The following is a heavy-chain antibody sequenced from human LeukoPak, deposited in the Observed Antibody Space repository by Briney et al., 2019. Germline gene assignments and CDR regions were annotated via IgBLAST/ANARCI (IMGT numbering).Heavy chain of an antibody. V-gene: IGHV1-46*01. CDR3: ATGLGSNDYADGLDPFDY. J-gene: IGHJ4*02. Sequence: ASVKVSCKASGYTFTSYGISWVRQAPGQGLEWVGIINPSDGYTTYAQKFQGRVTMTRDTSTSTVYMELTSLRSEDTAVYYCATGLGSNDYADGLDPFDYWGQGALLTVSS. CDR2: INPSDGYT. D-gene: IGHD4-17*01. CDR1: GYTFTSYG.